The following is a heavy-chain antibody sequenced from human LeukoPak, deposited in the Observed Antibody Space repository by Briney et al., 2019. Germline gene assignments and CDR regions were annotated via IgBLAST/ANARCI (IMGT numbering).Heavy chain of an antibody. Sequence: GGSLRLSCATSGFTFSDYYMSWIRQAPGKGLEWVSYISSSGSTIYYADSVKGRFTISRDNAKNSLYLQMNSLRAEGTAVYYCATSATGDYYYGMDVWGQGTTVTVSS. D-gene: IGHD3-10*01. V-gene: IGHV3-11*01. CDR3: ATSATGDYYYGMDV. J-gene: IGHJ6*02. CDR1: GFTFSDYY. CDR2: ISSSGSTI.